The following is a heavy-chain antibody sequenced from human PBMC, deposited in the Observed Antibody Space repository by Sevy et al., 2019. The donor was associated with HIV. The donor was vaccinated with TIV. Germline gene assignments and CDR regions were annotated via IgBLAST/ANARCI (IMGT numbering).Heavy chain of an antibody. CDR2: INHSGST. Sequence: SETLSLTCAVYGGSFSGYYWSWIRQPPGKGLEWIGEINHSGSTNYNPSLKSRVTISVDTSKNQFSLKLSSVTAADTAVYYCARGLDFWSGYYTGIFLFDPWGQGTLVTVSS. J-gene: IGHJ5*02. CDR3: ARGLDFWSGYYTGIFLFDP. V-gene: IGHV4-34*01. D-gene: IGHD3-3*01. CDR1: GGSFSGYY.